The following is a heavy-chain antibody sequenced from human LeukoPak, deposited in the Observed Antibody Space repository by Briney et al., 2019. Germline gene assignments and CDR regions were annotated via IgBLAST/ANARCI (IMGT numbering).Heavy chain of an antibody. CDR2: ISYDGSNK. J-gene: IGHJ3*02. CDR1: GFTFSSYG. Sequence: GGSLRLSCAASGFTFSSYGMHWVRQALGKGLEWVAVISYDGSNKYYADSVKGRFTISRDNSKNTLYLQMNSLRAEDTAVYYCAKDHGGIAIWGQGTMVTVSS. CDR3: AKDHGGIAI. D-gene: IGHD6-13*01. V-gene: IGHV3-30*18.